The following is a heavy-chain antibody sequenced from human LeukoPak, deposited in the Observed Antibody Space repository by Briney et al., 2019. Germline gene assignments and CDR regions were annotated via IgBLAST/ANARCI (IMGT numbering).Heavy chain of an antibody. Sequence: SETLSLTCAVYGGSFSGYYWSWIRQPPGKGLEWIGYIYYSGSTNYNPSLKSRVTISVDTSKNQFSLKLSSVTAADTAVYYCARPAITMVRGALDPWGQGTLVTVSS. CDR2: IYYSGST. D-gene: IGHD3-10*01. V-gene: IGHV4-59*12. CDR3: ARPAITMVRGALDP. J-gene: IGHJ5*02. CDR1: GGSFSGYY.